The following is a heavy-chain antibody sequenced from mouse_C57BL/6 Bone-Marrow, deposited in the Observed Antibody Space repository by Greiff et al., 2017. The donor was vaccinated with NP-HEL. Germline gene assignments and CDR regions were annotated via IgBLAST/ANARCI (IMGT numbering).Heavy chain of an antibody. V-gene: IGHV14-4*01. CDR3: TTGGYDAYFDY. D-gene: IGHD2-2*01. J-gene: IGHJ2*01. CDR1: GFNIKDDY. Sequence: VQLQQSGAELVRPGASVKVSCTASGFNIKDDYMPWVKQRPEQGPEWIGWVDPENGDTGSDSKFKGKATITADTSSNTAYLQLSSLTSEDTAVYYCTTGGYDAYFDYWGQGTTLTVSS. CDR2: VDPENGDT.